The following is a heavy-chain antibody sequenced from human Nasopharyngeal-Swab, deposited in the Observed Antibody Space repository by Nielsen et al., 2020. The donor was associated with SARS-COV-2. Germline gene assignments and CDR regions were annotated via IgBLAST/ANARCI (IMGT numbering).Heavy chain of an antibody. CDR2: IYPGDSNT. CDR3: ARPMRPMGHYYFGMDV. Sequence: GESLKISCKGSGYSFTTYWIGWVRQMPGKGLEWMGIIYPGDSNTRYSPSFQGQVTISVDKYSSTASLQWSSLKASDTAIYYCARPMRPMGHYYFGMDVWGQGTTVTVSS. CDR1: GYSFTTYW. V-gene: IGHV5-51*01. D-gene: IGHD1-26*01. J-gene: IGHJ6*02.